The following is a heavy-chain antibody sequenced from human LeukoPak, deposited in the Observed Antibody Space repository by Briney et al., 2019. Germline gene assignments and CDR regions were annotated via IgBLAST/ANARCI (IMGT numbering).Heavy chain of an antibody. Sequence: ASVKVSCKASGYTFTSYAMHWVRQAPGQRLEWMGWINAGNGNTKYSQEFQGRVTITRDTSASTAYMELSSLRSEDMAVYYCARGYCSSTSCTTYDAFDIWGQGTMDTVSS. CDR3: ARGYCSSTSCTTYDAFDI. V-gene: IGHV1-3*03. D-gene: IGHD2-2*01. J-gene: IGHJ3*02. CDR1: GYTFTSYA. CDR2: INAGNGNT.